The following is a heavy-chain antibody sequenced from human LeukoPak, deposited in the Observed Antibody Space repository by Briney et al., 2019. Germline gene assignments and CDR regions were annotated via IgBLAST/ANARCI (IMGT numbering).Heavy chain of an antibody. V-gene: IGHV4-59*01. D-gene: IGHD6-19*01. Sequence: SETLSLTCTVSGGSISRYYWSWIRQPPGKGLEWIGYIHYSGSTNSNPSLKSRVTISVDTSKNQFSLKLRSVTAADTAVYYCARDLDNSGWYVFDTWGQGNLVTVSS. CDR2: IHYSGST. CDR3: ARDLDNSGWYVFDT. CDR1: GGSISRYY. J-gene: IGHJ4*02.